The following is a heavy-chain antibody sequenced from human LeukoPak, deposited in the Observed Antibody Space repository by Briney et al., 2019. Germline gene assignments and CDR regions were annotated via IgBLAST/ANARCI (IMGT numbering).Heavy chain of an antibody. CDR2: INPSGGST. V-gene: IGHV1-46*01. CDR1: GYTFTSYY. D-gene: IGHD6-19*01. CDR3: ARDRIRWVGWPGWNWFDP. J-gene: IGHJ5*02. Sequence: GASVKVSCKASGYTFTSYYMHWVRQAPGQGLEWMGIINPSGGSTSYAQKFQGRVTMTRDASTSTVYMELSSLRSEDTAVYYCARDRIRWVGWPGWNWFDPWGQGTLVTVSS.